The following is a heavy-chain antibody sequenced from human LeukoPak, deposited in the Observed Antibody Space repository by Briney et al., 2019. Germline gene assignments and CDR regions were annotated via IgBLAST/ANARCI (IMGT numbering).Heavy chain of an antibody. D-gene: IGHD5-12*01. J-gene: IGHJ6*02. CDR3: ARPGVVATISYYYYGMDV. CDR1: GFTFSSYS. Sequence: GGSLRLSCAASGFTFSSYSMNWVRQAPGKGLEWVSSISSSSSYIYYADSVKGRFTISRDNAKNSLYLQMNSLRAEDTAVYYCARPGVVATISYYYYGMDVWAKGPRSPSP. V-gene: IGHV3-21*01. CDR2: ISSSSSYI.